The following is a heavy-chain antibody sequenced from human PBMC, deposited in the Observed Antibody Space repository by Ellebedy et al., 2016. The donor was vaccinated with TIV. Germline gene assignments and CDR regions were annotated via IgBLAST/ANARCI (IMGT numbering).Heavy chain of an antibody. D-gene: IGHD6-13*01. J-gene: IGHJ4*02. CDR1: GGPISSTIYS. CDR3: ARMRPSPYSSSWYGEIDY. CDR2: IDWDDDK. Sequence: TLSLTFAVPGGPISSTIYSWTWIRQPPGKALEWLARIDWDDDKYYSTSLKTRLTISKDTSKNQVVLTMTNMDPVDTATYYCARMRPSPYSSSWYGEIDYWGQGTLVTVSS. V-gene: IGHV2-70*11.